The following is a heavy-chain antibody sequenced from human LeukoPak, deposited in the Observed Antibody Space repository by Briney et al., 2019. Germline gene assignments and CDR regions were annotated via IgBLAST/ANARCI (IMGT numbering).Heavy chain of an antibody. V-gene: IGHV4-59*11. J-gene: IGHJ6*03. CDR1: GGSISSHY. Sequence: SETLSLTCTVSGGSISSHYWSWIRQPPGKGLEWIGYIYYSGSTNYNPSLKSRVTISVDTSKNQFSLELSSVTAADTAVYYCARSPYDSSGYYRYYYYYMDVWGKGTTVTVSS. D-gene: IGHD3-22*01. CDR3: ARSPYDSSGYYRYYYYYMDV. CDR2: IYYSGST.